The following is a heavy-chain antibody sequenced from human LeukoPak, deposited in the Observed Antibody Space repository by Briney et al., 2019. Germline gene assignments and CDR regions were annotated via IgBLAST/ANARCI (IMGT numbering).Heavy chain of an antibody. D-gene: IGHD3-22*01. Sequence: PGGSLRLSCAASGFTFSSYWMHWVRQAPGKGLDWVAVISFDGSNKYYAGSVKGRSTISRDNSKTTLFLQMNRVRVEDTAVYYCAKVEEEFMVADDGNYYYYYMDVWGKGTTVTVSS. V-gene: IGHV3-30*18. CDR3: AKVEEEFMVADDGNYYYYYMDV. CDR2: ISFDGSNK. CDR1: GFTFSSYW. J-gene: IGHJ6*03.